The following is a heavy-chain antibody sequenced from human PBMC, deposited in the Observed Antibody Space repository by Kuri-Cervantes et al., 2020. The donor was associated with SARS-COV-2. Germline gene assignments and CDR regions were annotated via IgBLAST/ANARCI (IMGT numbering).Heavy chain of an antibody. V-gene: IGHV4-4*02. CDR3: ARDRKVPANRDAFDI. CDR2: IYHGGST. D-gene: IGHD2-2*01. J-gene: IGHJ3*02. CDR1: GDSISSDHW. Sequence: SETLSLTCAVSGDSISSDHWWSWVRQPPGKGLEWIGEIYHGGSTNYNPSLKSRVTISIDKSKKQFSLNLRSVTAAGTAVYYCARDRKVPANRDAFDIWGPGTMVTVSS.